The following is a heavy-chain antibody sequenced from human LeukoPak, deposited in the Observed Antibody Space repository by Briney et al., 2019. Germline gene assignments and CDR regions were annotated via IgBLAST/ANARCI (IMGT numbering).Heavy chain of an antibody. CDR1: GFTFSSYS. J-gene: IGHJ4*02. Sequence: GGSLRLSCAASGFTFSSYSMNWVRQAPGKGLEWVSSISSSSSYIYYADSVKGRFTISRDNAKNSLYLQMNSLRAEDTAVYYCARASYSYDINGWVPFDYWGQGTLVTVS. D-gene: IGHD3-22*01. CDR2: ISSSSSYI. CDR3: ARASYSYDINGWVPFDY. V-gene: IGHV3-21*04.